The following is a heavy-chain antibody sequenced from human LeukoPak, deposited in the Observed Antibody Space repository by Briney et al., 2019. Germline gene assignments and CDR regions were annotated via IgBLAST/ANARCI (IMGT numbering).Heavy chain of an antibody. J-gene: IGHJ4*02. CDR3: ARLAGGYCSGGTCYFDY. Sequence: SETLSLTCTVSGDSISRNSYYWGWIRQPPGKGLEWIGSIYYSGSTYYYNPSLKSRVAISVDTSKNQFSLKLSSVTAADTAVYYCARLAGGYCSGGTCYFDYWGQGTLVTVSS. V-gene: IGHV4-39*01. CDR1: GDSISRNSYY. CDR2: IYYSGSTY. D-gene: IGHD2-15*01.